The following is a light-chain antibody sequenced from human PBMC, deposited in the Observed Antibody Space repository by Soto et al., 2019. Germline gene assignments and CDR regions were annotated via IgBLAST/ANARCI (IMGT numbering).Light chain of an antibody. J-gene: IGKJ1*01. Sequence: EIVLTQSPGTLSLSPGERATLSCRASQSVNSNYLAWYQQKPGQGPRLLMYGASSRATGIPDRFSGSGSGTDFTLTISRLEPDYFAVYYCQQYDSSPRTFSQGTKVKIK. CDR2: GAS. CDR1: QSVNSNY. CDR3: QQYDSSPRT. V-gene: IGKV3-20*01.